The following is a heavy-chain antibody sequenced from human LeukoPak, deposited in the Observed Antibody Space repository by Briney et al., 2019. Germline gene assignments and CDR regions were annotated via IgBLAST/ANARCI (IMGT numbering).Heavy chain of an antibody. J-gene: IGHJ4*02. CDR2: ISSNGGST. CDR1: GFTFSSYA. D-gene: IGHD5-24*01. CDR3: ARREMATTYFDY. V-gene: IGHV3-64*01. Sequence: GGSRRLSCAASGFTFSSYAMHWVRQAPGKGLEYVSAISSNGGSTYYANSVKGRFTISRDNSKNTLYLQMGSLRAEDMAVYYCARREMATTYFDYWGQGTLVTVSS.